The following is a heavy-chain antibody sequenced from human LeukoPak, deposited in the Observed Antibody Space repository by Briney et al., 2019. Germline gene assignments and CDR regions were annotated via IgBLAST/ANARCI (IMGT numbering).Heavy chain of an antibody. D-gene: IGHD3-22*01. CDR2: INPNSGGT. CDR1: GYTFTGYY. V-gene: IGHV1-2*02. Sequence: ASVKVSCKASGYTFTGYYMHWVRQAPGQGLEWMGWINPNSGGTNYAQKFQGRVTMTRDTSISTAYMELSRLRSGDTAVYYCARGPQRGYYDSSGYLPGFDPWGQGTLVTVSS. J-gene: IGHJ5*02. CDR3: ARGPQRGYYDSSGYLPGFDP.